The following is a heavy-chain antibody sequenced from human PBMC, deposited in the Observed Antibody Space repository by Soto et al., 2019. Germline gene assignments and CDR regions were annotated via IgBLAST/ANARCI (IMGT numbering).Heavy chain of an antibody. CDR3: ARGSVAGRRFDY. CDR2: INPTDGSA. Sequence: ASVKVSCKTSGYSFTDYDIHWVRQAPGQGLEWMGIINPTDGSATYAQKFQGRVTMTRDTSTSTVYMDLSSLRSEDTAVYYCARGSVAGRRFDYWGQGTLVTVSS. D-gene: IGHD6-19*01. V-gene: IGHV1-46*01. CDR1: GYSFTDYD. J-gene: IGHJ4*02.